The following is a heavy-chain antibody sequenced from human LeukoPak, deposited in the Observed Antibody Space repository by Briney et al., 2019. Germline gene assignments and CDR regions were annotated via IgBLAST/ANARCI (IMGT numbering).Heavy chain of an antibody. CDR2: IYYSGST. Sequence: SETLSLTCTVSGGSISSYYWSWIRQPPGKGLEWIGYIYYSGSTNYNPSLKSRVTISVDTSKNQFSLKLSSVTAADTAVYYCARQRGYSFNWFDAWGQGTLVTVSS. D-gene: IGHD5-18*01. CDR1: GGSISSYY. J-gene: IGHJ5*02. V-gene: IGHV4-59*08. CDR3: ARQRGYSFNWFDA.